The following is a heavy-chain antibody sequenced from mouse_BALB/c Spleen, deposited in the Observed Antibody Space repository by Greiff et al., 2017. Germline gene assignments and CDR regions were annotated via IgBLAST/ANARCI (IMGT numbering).Heavy chain of an antibody. CDR1: GYSITSDYA. V-gene: IGHV3-2*02. D-gene: IGHD1-1*01. J-gene: IGHJ4*01. CDR2: ISYSGST. Sequence: EVMLVESGPGLVKPSQSLSLTCTVTGYSITSDYAWNWIRQFPGNKLEWMGYISYSGSTSYNPSLKSRISITRDTSKNQFFLQLNSVTTEDTATYYCARWSYYGSSFGDYWGQGTSVTVSS. CDR3: ARWSYYGSSFGDY.